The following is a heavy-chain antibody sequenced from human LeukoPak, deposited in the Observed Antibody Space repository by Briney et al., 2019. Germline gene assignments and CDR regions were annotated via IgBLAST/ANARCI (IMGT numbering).Heavy chain of an antibody. V-gene: IGHV4-39*07. CDR3: ARVVKTGEGDY. CDR1: GGSISSSSHY. D-gene: IGHD7-27*01. CDR2: IYYSGST. J-gene: IGHJ4*02. Sequence: PSETLSLTCSVSGGSISSSSHYWDWIRQPPGEGLEWIGSIYYSGSTYYNPSLKSRVTISVDTSKNQFSLKLISVTAADTAVYYCARVVKTGEGDYWGQGTLVTVSS.